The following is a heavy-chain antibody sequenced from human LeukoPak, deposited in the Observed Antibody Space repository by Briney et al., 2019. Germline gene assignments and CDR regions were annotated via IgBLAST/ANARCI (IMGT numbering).Heavy chain of an antibody. CDR3: SGGGSITVAGY. J-gene: IGHJ4*02. D-gene: IGHD3-10*01. Sequence: GGSLRLSCAASGFTFSNSFMHWVRQAPGKGLVWVSRINSDGSSTNYADSVKGRFTISRDNAKNTLFLQMNSLRAEDSAVYYCSGGGSITVAGYWGQGTLVTVSS. CDR1: GFTFSNSF. CDR2: INSDGSST. V-gene: IGHV3-74*01.